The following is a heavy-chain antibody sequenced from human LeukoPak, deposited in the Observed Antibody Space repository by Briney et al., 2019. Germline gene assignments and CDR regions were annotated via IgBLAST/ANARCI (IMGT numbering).Heavy chain of an antibody. D-gene: IGHD6-19*01. V-gene: IGHV3-66*01. J-gene: IGHJ4*02. CDR3: ARSSSGWYETNDY. CDR1: GFTVSSNY. CDR2: IYSGGST. Sequence: GGSLRLSCAASGFTVSSNYMSWVRQAPGKGLEWVSVIYSGGSTYYADSVKGRFTISRDNSKNTLYLQVNSLRAEDTAVYYCARSSSGWYETNDYWGQGTLVTVSS.